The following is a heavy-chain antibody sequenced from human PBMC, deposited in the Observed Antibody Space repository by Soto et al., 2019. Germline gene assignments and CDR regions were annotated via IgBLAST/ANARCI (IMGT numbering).Heavy chain of an antibody. CDR3: ARCNAYKLPLYGYYYSMDV. V-gene: IGHV4-59*01. CDR2: IYYTGST. J-gene: IGHJ6*01. Sequence: VQLQESGPGLVRPSETLSLTCTVSGGSISNYYWSWIRQPPGKGLEWIWFIYYTGSTNYNPSLKSRITISVAPSKNQFTLKQSSVTAADTAVYFGARCNAYKLPLYGYYYSMDVWGQGTTVTVSS. D-gene: IGHD2-2*01. CDR1: GGSISNYY.